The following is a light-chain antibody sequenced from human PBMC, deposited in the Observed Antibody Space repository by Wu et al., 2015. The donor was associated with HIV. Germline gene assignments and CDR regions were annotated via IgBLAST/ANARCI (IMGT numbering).Light chain of an antibody. CDR2: GPS. J-gene: IGKJ1*01. CDR3: QKYNTAPWT. CDR1: QSVNGK. Sequence: EIVLTQSPATLSVSPGETATLSCRTSQSVNGKVAWYQQKRGQAPRLLVYGPSARATGVPARFTGSGSGTEFTLTISSLQPEDVATYYCQKYNTAPWTFGQGTEGGNQT. V-gene: IGKV3-15*01.